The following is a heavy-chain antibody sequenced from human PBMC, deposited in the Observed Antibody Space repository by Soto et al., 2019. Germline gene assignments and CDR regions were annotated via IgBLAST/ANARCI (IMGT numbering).Heavy chain of an antibody. V-gene: IGHV3-9*01. J-gene: IGHJ6*02. Sequence: EVQLVESGGGLVQPGRSLRLSCAASGFTFDDYAMHWVRQAPGKGLEWVSGISWNSGSIGYADFVKGRFTISRDNAKKSLSLQMNSLGAEDPALYYCAKDRGYDISSYGMDDWGQGTTVTLSS. CDR2: ISWNSGSI. CDR3: AKDRGYDISSYGMDD. D-gene: IGHD3-22*01. CDR1: GFTFDDYA.